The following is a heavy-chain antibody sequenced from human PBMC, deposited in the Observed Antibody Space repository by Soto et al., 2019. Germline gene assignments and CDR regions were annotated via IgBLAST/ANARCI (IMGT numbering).Heavy chain of an antibody. CDR1: GGSISSGDYY. V-gene: IGHV4-30-4*01. Sequence: SETLSLTCTVSGGSISSGDYYWSWIRQPPGKGLEWIGYIYYSGSTYYNPSLKSRVTISVDTSKNQFSLKLSSVTAADTAVYYCARDSRGYKLLALHGMDVCGQGTTVTVSS. CDR2: IYYSGST. CDR3: ARDSRGYKLLALHGMDV. D-gene: IGHD2-2*01. J-gene: IGHJ6*02.